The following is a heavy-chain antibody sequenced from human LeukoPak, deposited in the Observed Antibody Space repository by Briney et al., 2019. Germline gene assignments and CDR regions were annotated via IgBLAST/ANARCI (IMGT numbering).Heavy chain of an antibody. V-gene: IGHV1-2*02. CDR3: ARGHIFDFAF. CDR2: ISPNSGGT. Sequence: ASVTVSCKASGYTFISYYLYWVRQAPGQGLELMGWISPNSGGTKYTQNFQGRVTMTRDTSISTVYMELSRLSYDDTAVYFCARGHIFDFAFWGQGTLVTVSS. CDR1: GYTFISYY. D-gene: IGHD3/OR15-3a*01. J-gene: IGHJ4*02.